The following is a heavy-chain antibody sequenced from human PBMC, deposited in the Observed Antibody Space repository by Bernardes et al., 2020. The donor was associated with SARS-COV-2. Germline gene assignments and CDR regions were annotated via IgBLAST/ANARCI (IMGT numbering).Heavy chain of an antibody. CDR3: ARGLRKEHHDFWINQRAAYGMDV. Sequence: SETLSLTCAVYDVSFNTYFWNWIRQSPGKGLEWIGEINHGGITNYNPSLESRVTISVDTSKNQFSLKMNSVTAADTGMYYCARGLRKEHHDFWINQRAAYGMDVWGQGTTVTVSS. V-gene: IGHV4-34*01. J-gene: IGHJ6*02. D-gene: IGHD3-3*01. CDR1: DVSFNTYF. CDR2: INHGGIT.